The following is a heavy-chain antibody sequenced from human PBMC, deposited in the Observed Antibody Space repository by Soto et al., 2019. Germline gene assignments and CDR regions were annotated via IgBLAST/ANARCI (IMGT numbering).Heavy chain of an antibody. Sequence: SVKVSCKASGGLFSTYAISWVRQAPGQGLEWMGGIIPVFATTYYAEKFEGRVTITADESTNTAYMELSSLRSEDTAMYYCARGDSGYVWFNEIWVQGTLVTVSS. J-gene: IGHJ4*02. D-gene: IGHD3-22*01. CDR3: ARGDSGYVWFNEI. V-gene: IGHV1-69*13. CDR1: GGLFSTYA. CDR2: IIPVFATT.